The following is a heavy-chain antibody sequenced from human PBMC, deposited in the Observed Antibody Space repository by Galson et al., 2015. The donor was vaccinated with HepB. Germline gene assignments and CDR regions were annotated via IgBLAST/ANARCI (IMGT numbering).Heavy chain of an antibody. CDR3: TTDVYYSTYWSWLDP. V-gene: IGHV3-15*01. CDR2: IKSKTDGETT. J-gene: IGHJ5*02. D-gene: IGHD2-8*02. CDR1: GFPFNNAW. Sequence: SLRLSCAASGFPFNNAWMTWVRQAPGMGLEWVGRIKSKTDGETTDYAAPVKGRFTISRDDSKNRLYRQMNSLKTEDTAVYYCTTDVYYSTYWSWLDPWGQGTLVTFSS.